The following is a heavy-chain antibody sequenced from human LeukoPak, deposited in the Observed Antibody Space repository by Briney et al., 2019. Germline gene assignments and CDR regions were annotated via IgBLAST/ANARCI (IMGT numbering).Heavy chain of an antibody. V-gene: IGHV3-23*01. CDR1: GFTFSIYA. CDR2: ITGSGYNT. CDR3: AKKMSTTNSREFDY. D-gene: IGHD4-11*01. Sequence: GGSLRLSCAASGFTFSIYAMSWVRQAPGTGLECVSAITGSGYNTYYTDSVKGRFTISRDNSKNTLYLQMNSLRAEDTAVYYCAKKMSTTNSREFDYWGQGTLVTVSS. J-gene: IGHJ4*02.